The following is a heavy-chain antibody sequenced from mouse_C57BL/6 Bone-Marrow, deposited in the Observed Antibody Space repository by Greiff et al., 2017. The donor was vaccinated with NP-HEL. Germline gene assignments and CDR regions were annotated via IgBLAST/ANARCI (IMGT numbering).Heavy chain of an antibody. CDR3: ARKLLRWAWFAY. D-gene: IGHD1-1*01. J-gene: IGHJ3*01. CDR1: GYTFTSYW. V-gene: IGHV1-55*01. CDR2: IYPGSGST. Sequence: QVQLQQPGAELVKPGASVKMSCKASGYTFTSYWITWVKQRPGQGLEWIGDIYPGSGSTNYNEKFKSKATLTVDTSSSTAYMQLSSLTSEDSAVYYCARKLLRWAWFAYWGQGTLVTVSA.